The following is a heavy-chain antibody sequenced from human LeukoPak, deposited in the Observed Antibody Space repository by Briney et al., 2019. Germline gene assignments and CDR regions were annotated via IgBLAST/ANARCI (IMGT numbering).Heavy chain of an antibody. J-gene: IGHJ4*02. CDR2: IYYSGST. Sequence: KTSETLSLTCTVSGGSISSSSYYWGWIRQPPEKGLEWIGSIYYSGSTYYNPSLKSRVTISVDTSKNQFSLKLSSVTAADTAVYYCARSGSYSGYDYYAFDYWGQGTLVTVSS. CDR1: GGSISSSSYY. CDR3: ARSGSYSGYDYYAFDY. D-gene: IGHD5-12*01. V-gene: IGHV4-39*01.